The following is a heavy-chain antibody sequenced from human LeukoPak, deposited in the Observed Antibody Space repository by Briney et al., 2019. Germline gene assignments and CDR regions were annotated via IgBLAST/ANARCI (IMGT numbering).Heavy chain of an antibody. V-gene: IGHV4-59*01. CDR3: ARTVVEGILTGYSIYYFDY. CDR2: IYYSGST. D-gene: IGHD3-9*01. Sequence: SETLSLTCTVSGGSISSYYWSWLRQPPGKGLEWFGYIYYSGSTNYNPSLKSRVTISVDTSKNQFSLKLSSVTAADTAVYYCARTVVEGILTGYSIYYFDYWGQGTLVTVSS. CDR1: GGSISSYY. J-gene: IGHJ4*02.